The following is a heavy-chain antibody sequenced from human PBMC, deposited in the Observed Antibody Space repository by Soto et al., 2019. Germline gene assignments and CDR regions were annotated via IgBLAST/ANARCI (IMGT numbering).Heavy chain of an antibody. V-gene: IGHV1-18*01. CDR3: ARGPNYDILTGNYDGMDV. CDR1: GYTFSSYG. Sequence: QVQLVQSGAEVKKPGASVKVSCKASGYTFSSYGISWVRQAPEQGLEWMGWISAYNGNTNYAQKLQGRVTMTTDTSTSTAYMELRSLRSDDTAVYYCARGPNYDILTGNYDGMDVWGQGTTVTVSS. J-gene: IGHJ6*02. CDR2: ISAYNGNT. D-gene: IGHD3-9*01.